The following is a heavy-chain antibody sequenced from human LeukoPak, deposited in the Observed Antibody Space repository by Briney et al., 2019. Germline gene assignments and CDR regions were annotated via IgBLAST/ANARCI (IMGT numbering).Heavy chain of an antibody. J-gene: IGHJ4*02. V-gene: IGHV1-18*04. CDR2: ISIYNGNT. CDR1: GYTLSNYG. Sequence: ASVKVSCKASGYTLSNYGVNWVRQAPGQGLEWMGWISIYNGNTNYAQILQGRVTMTRNTSISTAYMELSSLRSEDTAVYYCARESGLMGDYWGQGTLVTVSS. D-gene: IGHD2-8*01. CDR3: ARESGLMGDY.